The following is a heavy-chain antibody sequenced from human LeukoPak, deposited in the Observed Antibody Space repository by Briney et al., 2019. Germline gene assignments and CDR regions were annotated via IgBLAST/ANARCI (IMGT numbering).Heavy chain of an antibody. CDR1: GGSFSGYY. CDR3: ARGGPYSGSYLRRSGWFDP. D-gene: IGHD1-26*01. CDR2: INHSGST. J-gene: IGHJ5*02. V-gene: IGHV4-34*01. Sequence: SETLSLTCAVYGGSFSGYYWSWIRQPPGKGLEWIGDINHSGSTNYNPSLKSRVTISVDTSKNQFSLKLSSVTAADTAVYYCARGGPYSGSYLRRSGWFDPWGQGTLVTVSS.